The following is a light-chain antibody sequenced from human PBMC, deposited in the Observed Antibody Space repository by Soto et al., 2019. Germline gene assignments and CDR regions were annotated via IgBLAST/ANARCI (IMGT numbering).Light chain of an antibody. CDR2: AAS. CDR3: QQYNSYPIT. J-gene: IGKJ5*01. CDR1: QTISTY. Sequence: DIQMTPSPSSLSASVGDRVTITCRASQTISTYLNWYQQKPGKAPKLLIHAASSLQSGVPSRFSGSGSGTEFTLTISSLQPDDFATYYCQQYNSYPITFGQGTRLEIK. V-gene: IGKV1-16*01.